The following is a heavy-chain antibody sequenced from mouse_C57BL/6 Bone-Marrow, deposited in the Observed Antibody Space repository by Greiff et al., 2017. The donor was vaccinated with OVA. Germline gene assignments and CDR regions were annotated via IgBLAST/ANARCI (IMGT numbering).Heavy chain of an antibody. CDR1: GYTFTSYW. CDR3: AREGWGYPWYFDV. V-gene: IGHV1-52*01. J-gene: IGHJ1*03. CDR2: IDPSDSET. Sequence: QVQLQQPGAELVRPGSSVKLSCTASGYTFTSYWMHWVKQRPIQGLEWIGNIDPSDSETHYNQKFKDKATLTVDKSSSTAYMQLSSLTSEDSAVYYGAREGWGYPWYFDVWGTGTTVTVSS. D-gene: IGHD2-2*01.